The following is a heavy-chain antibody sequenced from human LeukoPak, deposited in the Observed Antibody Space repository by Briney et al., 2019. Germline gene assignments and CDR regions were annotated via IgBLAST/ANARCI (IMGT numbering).Heavy chain of an antibody. CDR1: GGSISNYY. V-gene: IGHV4-59*12. D-gene: IGHD2-2*01. Sequence: SETLSLTCTVSGGSISNYYWSWIRQPPGKGLEWIGYIYHSGSTNYNPSLKSRVTISVDTSKNQFSLKLSSVTAADTAVYYCARGQLRLSNWGQGSLVIVSS. J-gene: IGHJ4*02. CDR3: ARGQLRLSN. CDR2: IYHSGST.